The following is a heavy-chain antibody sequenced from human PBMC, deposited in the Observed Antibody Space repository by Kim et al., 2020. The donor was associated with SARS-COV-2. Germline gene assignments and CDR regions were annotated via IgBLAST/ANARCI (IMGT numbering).Heavy chain of an antibody. D-gene: IGHD6-13*01. CDR3: ARRGGYSSKDYGMDV. J-gene: IGHJ6*02. V-gene: IGHV1-2*06. CDR2: INPNSGGI. Sequence: ASVKVSCKASGYTFTGYYMHWVRQAPGQGLEWMGRINPNSGGINYAQKFQGRVTMTRDTSISTAYMELSRLRSDDTAVYYCARRGGYSSKDYGMDVWGQGTTVTVSS. CDR1: GYTFTGYY.